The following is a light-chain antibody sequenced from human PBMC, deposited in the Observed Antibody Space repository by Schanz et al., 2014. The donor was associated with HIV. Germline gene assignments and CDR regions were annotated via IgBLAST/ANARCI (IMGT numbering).Light chain of an antibody. J-gene: IGLJ1*01. CDR1: STDVGGYDL. V-gene: IGLV2-23*02. Sequence: QSVLTQPASVSGSPGQSITISCTGSSTDVGGYDLVSWYQQHPGQVPKLMIYGVDKRPSGVSHRFSGAKSGNTASLTISGLQAEDEADYYRCSFAGADSLFVFGIGTKLTVL. CDR2: GVD. CDR3: CSFAGADSLFV.